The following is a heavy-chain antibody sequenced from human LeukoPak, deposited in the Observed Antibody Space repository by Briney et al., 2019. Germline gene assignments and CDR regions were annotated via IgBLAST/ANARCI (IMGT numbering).Heavy chain of an antibody. Sequence: GGSLRLSCAASGFTFSNFAMTWVRQAPGKGLEWVSGVSGSGDTTYYADSVRGRFTISRENSKNILYLQMNSLRAEDTALYFCAKLAIYDILTGYYKNWFDPWGQGTLVSVSS. D-gene: IGHD3-9*01. CDR1: GFTFSNFA. J-gene: IGHJ5*02. CDR2: VSGSGDTT. V-gene: IGHV3-23*01. CDR3: AKLAIYDILTGYYKNWFDP.